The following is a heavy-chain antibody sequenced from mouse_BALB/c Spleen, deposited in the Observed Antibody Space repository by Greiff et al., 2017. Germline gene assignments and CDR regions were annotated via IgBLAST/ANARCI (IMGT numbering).Heavy chain of an antibody. D-gene: IGHD1-1*01. CDR2: IYPGNSDT. CDR3: TRSGVTTVVDYAMDY. V-gene: IGHV1-5*01. CDR1: GYSFTSYW. Sequence: VQLKQSGTVLARPGASVKMSCKASGYSFTSYWMHWVKQRPGQGLEWIGAIYPGNSDTSYNQKFKGKAKLTAVTSASTAYMELSSLTNEDSAVYYCTRSGVTTVVDYAMDYWGQGTSVTVSS. J-gene: IGHJ4*01.